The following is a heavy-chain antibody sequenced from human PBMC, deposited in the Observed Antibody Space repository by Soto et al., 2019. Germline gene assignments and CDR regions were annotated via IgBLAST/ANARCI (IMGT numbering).Heavy chain of an antibody. CDR2: IYYSGST. Sequence: SETLSLTCTVSGGSISSGDYYWSWIRQPPGKGLEWIGYIYYSGSTYYNPPLKSRVTISVDTSKNQFSLKLSSVTAADTAVYYCARDYYDSSGYYTHVWRFAPWGQGTLVPVSS. V-gene: IGHV4-30-4*01. D-gene: IGHD3-22*01. J-gene: IGHJ5*02. CDR1: GGSISSGDYY. CDR3: ARDYYDSSGYYTHVWRFAP.